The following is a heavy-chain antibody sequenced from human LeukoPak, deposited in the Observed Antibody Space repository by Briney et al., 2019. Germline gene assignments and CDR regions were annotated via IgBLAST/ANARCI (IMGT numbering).Heavy chain of an antibody. CDR3: ARVFDKDV. Sequence: PSETLSLTCTVSGGSISSYYWSWIRQPPGKGLEWIGYIYTSGSTNYNPSLKSRVTMSVDTSKNQFSLRLSSVTAADTAVYYCARVFDKDVWGKGTTVTVSS. CDR2: IYTSGST. V-gene: IGHV4-4*09. CDR1: GGSISSYY. D-gene: IGHD2-21*01. J-gene: IGHJ6*03.